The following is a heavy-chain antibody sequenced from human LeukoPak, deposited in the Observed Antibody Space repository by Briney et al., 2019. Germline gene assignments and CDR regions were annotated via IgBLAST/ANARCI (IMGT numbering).Heavy chain of an antibody. V-gene: IGHV4-4*07. J-gene: IGHJ4*02. CDR1: GGSISDYY. CDR2: IYISGST. D-gene: IGHD6-19*01. CDR3: ARESPTYSSGWYKDF. Sequence: KPSETLSLTCTVSGGSISDYYWSWIRQPAGGGLEWIGRIYISGSTNYNPSLKSRVTISIDKSNNQFFLKLNSVTAADTAVYYCARESPTYSSGWYKDFWGKGTLVTVSS.